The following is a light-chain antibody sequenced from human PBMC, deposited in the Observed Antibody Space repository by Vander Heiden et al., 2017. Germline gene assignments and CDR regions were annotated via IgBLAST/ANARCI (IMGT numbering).Light chain of an antibody. J-gene: IGLJ2*01. CDR1: SSNIGAGYE. Sequence: QSVLTQPPSVPGAPGQRVTISCTGSSSNIGAGYEVHWYQQLPGTAPKLLIYGNSNRPSGVPDRFSGSKSGTAASLAITGLQAEDEADYYCQSYDGSLSGSVFGGGTKLTVL. CDR3: QSYDGSLSGSV. CDR2: GNS. V-gene: IGLV1-40*01.